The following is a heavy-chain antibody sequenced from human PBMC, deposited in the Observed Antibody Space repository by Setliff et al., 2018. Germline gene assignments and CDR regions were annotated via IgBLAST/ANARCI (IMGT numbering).Heavy chain of an antibody. Sequence: EASVKVSCKASGGTFSSYAISWVRQAPGQGLEWMGGIIPIFGTANYAQKFQGRVTITADESTSTAYMELSSLRSEDTAVYYCARGYRGYYNFWSGSQRANWFDPWGQGTLVTAPQ. D-gene: IGHD3-3*01. J-gene: IGHJ5*02. V-gene: IGHV1-69*13. CDR3: ARGYRGYYNFWSGSQRANWFDP. CDR2: IIPIFGTA. CDR1: GGTFSSYA.